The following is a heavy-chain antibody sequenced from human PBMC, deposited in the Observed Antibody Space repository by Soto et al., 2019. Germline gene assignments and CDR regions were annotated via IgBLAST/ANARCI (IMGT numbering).Heavy chain of an antibody. CDR2: IIPIFGTA. Sequence: GASVKVSCKASGGTFSSYAISWVRQAPGQGLEWMGGIIPIFGTANYAQKFQGRVTITADKSTSTAYMELSSLRSEDTAVYYCAREGYYYDSSGYQFDYWGQGTQVTVSS. D-gene: IGHD3-22*01. V-gene: IGHV1-69*06. CDR3: AREGYYYDSSGYQFDY. CDR1: GGTFSSYA. J-gene: IGHJ4*02.